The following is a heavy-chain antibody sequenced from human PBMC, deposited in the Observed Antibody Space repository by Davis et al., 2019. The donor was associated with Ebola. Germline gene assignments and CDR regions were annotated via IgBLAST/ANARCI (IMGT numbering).Heavy chain of an antibody. Sequence: PSETLSLTCTVSGGSISRGGSYWTWIRQHSGKGLEWIGYIYCSGSTYYKPSLKSRVTISLDTSKNQFSLNLYSVTAADTAVYYCARDLRYDSSGYDYYFYMDVWSKGTTVTVSS. J-gene: IGHJ6*03. V-gene: IGHV4-31*03. D-gene: IGHD3-22*01. CDR3: ARDLRYDSSGYDYYFYMDV. CDR2: IYCSGST. CDR1: GGSISRGGSY.